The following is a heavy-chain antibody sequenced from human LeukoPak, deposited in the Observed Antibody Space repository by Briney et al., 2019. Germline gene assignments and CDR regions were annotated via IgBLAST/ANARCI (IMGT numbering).Heavy chain of an antibody. V-gene: IGHV3-23*01. CDR3: AKCWNYYYYYMDV. D-gene: IGHD3-3*01. J-gene: IGHJ6*03. CDR2: TSGSGGST. Sequence: PGGSLRLSCAASGFTFSSYAMSWVRQAPGKGMEWVSATSGSGGSTYYADSVKGRFTISRDNSKNTLYLQMNSLRAEDTAVYYCAKCWNYYYYYMDVWGKGTTVTVSS. CDR1: GFTFSSYA.